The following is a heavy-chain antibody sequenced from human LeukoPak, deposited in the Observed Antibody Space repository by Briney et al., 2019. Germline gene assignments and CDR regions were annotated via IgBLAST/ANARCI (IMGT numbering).Heavy chain of an antibody. CDR3: ARPDKAAQYGPFDY. CDR2: IIPMYGTP. CDR1: GGTITNYA. D-gene: IGHD6-6*01. Sequence: ASVKVSCKASGGTITNYAISWVRQAPGQGLEWMGGIIPMYGTPSYAQNFQGKVTITTDESTSTSYLELNSLRSEDTAVYYCARPDKAAQYGPFDYWGQGTLVIVSS. J-gene: IGHJ4*02. V-gene: IGHV1-69*05.